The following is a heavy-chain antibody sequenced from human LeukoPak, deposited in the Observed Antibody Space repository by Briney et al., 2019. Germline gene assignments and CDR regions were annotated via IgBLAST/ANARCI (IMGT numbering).Heavy chain of an antibody. J-gene: IGHJ4*02. CDR2: ISSSSSYI. CDR1: GFTFSSYS. CDR3: ARGGSGYDAFDY. V-gene: IGHV3-21*01. D-gene: IGHD3-22*01. Sequence: GGSLRLSCAASGFTFSSYSMNWVRQAPGKGLEWVSSISSSSSYIYYADSVKGRFTISRDNAKNSLYLQTNSLRAEDTAVYYCARGGSGYDAFDYWGQGTLVTVSS.